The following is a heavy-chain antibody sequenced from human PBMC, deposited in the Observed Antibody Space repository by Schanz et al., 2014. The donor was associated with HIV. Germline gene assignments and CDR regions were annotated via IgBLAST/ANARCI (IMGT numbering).Heavy chain of an antibody. CDR2: IYSNTVTK. J-gene: IGHJ4*02. V-gene: IGHV3-33*02. CDR3: ARLSRGPWRLEN. D-gene: IGHD6-25*01. Sequence: QVQLVESGGGVVQPGKSLRLSCAASGFSFSAYAMHWVRQAPGKGLEWVSIIYSNTVTKYYADSVKGRFSISRDNSRNTVFLQMDSLRAEDTAMYYCARLSRGPWRLENWGQGALVTVSS. CDR1: GFSFSAYA.